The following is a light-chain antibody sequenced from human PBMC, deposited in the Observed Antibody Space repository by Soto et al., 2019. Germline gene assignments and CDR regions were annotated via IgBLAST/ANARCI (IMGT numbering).Light chain of an antibody. V-gene: IGKV1-5*01. J-gene: IGKJ1*01. CDR3: QQYGTYLRT. CDR2: DDS. CDR1: QSISSW. Sequence: IQMPPSPSTLSSSVGDRVPITCRASQSISSWLAWFQQKPGKAPKLLMYDDSSLESGVPSRFSGSGSGTEFTLTISSLQHDDFATYYCQQYGTYLRTFGQGTKVDIK.